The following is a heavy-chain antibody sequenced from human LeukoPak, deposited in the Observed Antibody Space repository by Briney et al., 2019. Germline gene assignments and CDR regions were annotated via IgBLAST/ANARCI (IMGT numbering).Heavy chain of an antibody. CDR2: IAFDGRRK. CDR3: ARDRLYTGYDPVLDL. J-gene: IGHJ5*02. D-gene: IGHD5-12*01. V-gene: IGHV3-30*03. Sequence: GGSLRLSCAASGFTFAHYGVQWVRQAPGKGPEWVAAIAFDGRRKFYTNSVKGRFTISRDNSNNILFLQMSDLRTEDTALYYCARDRLYTGYDPVLDLWGQGTPVTVSS. CDR1: GFTFAHYG.